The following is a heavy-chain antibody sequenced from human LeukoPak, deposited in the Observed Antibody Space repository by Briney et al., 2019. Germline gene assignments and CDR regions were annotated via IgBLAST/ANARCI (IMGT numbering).Heavy chain of an antibody. J-gene: IGHJ4*02. V-gene: IGHV3-49*04. D-gene: IGHD1-26*01. CDR1: GFTFGDYA. CDR3: TRGGDVGWEPTFDY. CDR2: IRSKAYGGTA. Sequence: GGPLRLSCTASGFTFGDYAMSWVRQAPGKGLEWVGFIRSKAYGGTAEYAASVKGRFTISRDDSKSIAYLQMNSLKTEDTAVYYCTRGGDVGWEPTFDYWGQGTLVTVSS.